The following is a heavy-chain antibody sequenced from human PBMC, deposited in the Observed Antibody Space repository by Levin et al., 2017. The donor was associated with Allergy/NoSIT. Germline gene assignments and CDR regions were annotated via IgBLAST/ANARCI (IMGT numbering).Heavy chain of an antibody. V-gene: IGHV3-9*01. CDR2: ISWNSGSI. J-gene: IGHJ3*02. D-gene: IGHD2-21*02. Sequence: PGGSLRLSCAASGFTFDDYAMHWVRQAPGKGLEWVSGISWNSGSIGYADSVKGRFTISRDNAKNSLYLQMNSLRAEDTALYYCAKADRVVTAVAEKDAFDIWGQGTMVTVSS. CDR3: AKADRVVTAVAEKDAFDI. CDR1: GFTFDDYA.